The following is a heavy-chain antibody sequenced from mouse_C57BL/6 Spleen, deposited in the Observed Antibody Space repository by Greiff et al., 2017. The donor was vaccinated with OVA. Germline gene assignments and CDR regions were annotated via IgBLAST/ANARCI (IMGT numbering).Heavy chain of an antibody. Sequence: QVQLQHPGAELVRPGSSVKLSCKASGYTFTSYWMHWVKQRPIQGLEWIGNIDPSDSETHYNQKFKDKATLTVDKSSSTAYMQLSSLTSEDSAVYYCARSYDGYADFDYWGQGTTLTVSS. CDR1: GYTFTSYW. CDR3: ARSYDGYADFDY. V-gene: IGHV1-52*01. J-gene: IGHJ2*01. CDR2: IDPSDSET. D-gene: IGHD2-3*01.